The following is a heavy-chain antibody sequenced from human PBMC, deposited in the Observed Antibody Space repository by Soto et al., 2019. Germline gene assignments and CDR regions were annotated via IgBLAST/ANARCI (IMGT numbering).Heavy chain of an antibody. V-gene: IGHV4-39*01. CDR2: IYYSGYT. Sequence: PSETLSLTCTVSVGSITGSNYYWGWIRQPPGKGLEWIGSIYYSGYTYYNPSLKSRVTISVDTSKNQFSLRLGSVTAADTAVYYCARRCSRASCYISTKNPKGLVNYACDTWGQGKM. CDR1: VGSITGSNYY. J-gene: IGHJ3*02. D-gene: IGHD2-2*02. CDR3: ARRCSRASCYISTKNPKGLVNYACDT.